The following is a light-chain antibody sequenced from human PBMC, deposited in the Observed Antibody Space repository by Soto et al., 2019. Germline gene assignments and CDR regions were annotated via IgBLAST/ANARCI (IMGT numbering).Light chain of an antibody. CDR2: DAS. V-gene: IGKV3-11*01. Sequence: IVLTQSPATLSLSPGERATLSCRASRSVSSYLAWYQQKPGQAPRLLIHDASNRAPGIPARFSGSGSGTDFTLTIGSLEPEDFAVYYCQQLSDWSSITFGQGTRLEIK. CDR3: QQLSDWSSIT. CDR1: RSVSSY. J-gene: IGKJ5*01.